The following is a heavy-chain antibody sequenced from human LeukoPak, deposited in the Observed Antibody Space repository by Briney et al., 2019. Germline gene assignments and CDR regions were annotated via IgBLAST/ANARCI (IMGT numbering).Heavy chain of an antibody. D-gene: IGHD4-17*01. CDR3: AKDGSYGDYGDY. Sequence: GGSLRLSCAASGFTFSSYGMHWVRQAPGKGLEWVAVISYDGSNKYYADSVKGRFTISRDNSKNTLCLQMNSLRAEDTAVYYCAKDGSYGDYGDYWGQGTLVTVSS. J-gene: IGHJ4*02. CDR1: GFTFSSYG. CDR2: ISYDGSNK. V-gene: IGHV3-30*18.